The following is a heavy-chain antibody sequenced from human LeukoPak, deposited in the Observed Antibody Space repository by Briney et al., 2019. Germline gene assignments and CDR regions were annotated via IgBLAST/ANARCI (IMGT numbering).Heavy chain of an antibody. D-gene: IGHD3-22*01. CDR2: IWFDGSNK. Sequence: PGRSLRLSCAASGFSFSSYGMHWVRQAPGKGLEWVALIWFDGSNKYYADSMKGRFTISRDNSKNTLYLQMNSLRAEDTAVYFCARDLGYYDSSAQGCFDYWVQGTLVTVSS. CDR1: GFSFSSYG. J-gene: IGHJ4*02. CDR3: ARDLGYYDSSAQGCFDY. V-gene: IGHV3-33*01.